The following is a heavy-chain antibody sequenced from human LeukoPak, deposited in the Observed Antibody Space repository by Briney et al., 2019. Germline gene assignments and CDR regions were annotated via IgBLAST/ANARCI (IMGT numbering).Heavy chain of an antibody. Sequence: ASVKVSCKASGYTFTGYYMHWVRQAPGQGLEWMGWISAYNGNTNYAQKLQGRVTMTTDTSTSTAYMELRSVRSDDTAVYYCARDQCSSTSCYDFDYWGQGTLVTVSS. CDR2: ISAYNGNT. J-gene: IGHJ4*02. D-gene: IGHD2-2*01. CDR3: ARDQCSSTSCYDFDY. V-gene: IGHV1-18*04. CDR1: GYTFTGYY.